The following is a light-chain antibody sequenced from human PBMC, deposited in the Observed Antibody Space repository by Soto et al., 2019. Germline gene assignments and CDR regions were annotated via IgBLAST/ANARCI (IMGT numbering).Light chain of an antibody. V-gene: IGKV1-5*01. J-gene: IGKJ2*01. Sequence: DIQMTQSPSTLSASVGDRVTITCRASQSISTWLAWYQQKPGKAPKFLISDASTLQSGVPSRFSGSGSGTEFTLTISSLQPDDFATYYCQQYQTYPMYTFGQGTKLEV. CDR3: QQYQTYPMYT. CDR2: DAS. CDR1: QSISTW.